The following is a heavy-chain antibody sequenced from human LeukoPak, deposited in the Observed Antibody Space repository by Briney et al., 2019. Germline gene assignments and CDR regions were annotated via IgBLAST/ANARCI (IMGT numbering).Heavy chain of an antibody. CDR1: GGSISSYY. V-gene: IGHV4-59*01. J-gene: IGHJ3*02. Sequence: PSETLSLTCTVSGGSISSYYWSWIRQPPGKELEWIGYIYYSGSTNYNPSLKSRVTISVDTSKNQFSLKLSSVTAADTAVYYCARVIYGDYSDWCAFDIWGQGTMVTVSS. CDR3: ARVIYGDYSDWCAFDI. D-gene: IGHD4-17*01. CDR2: IYYSGST.